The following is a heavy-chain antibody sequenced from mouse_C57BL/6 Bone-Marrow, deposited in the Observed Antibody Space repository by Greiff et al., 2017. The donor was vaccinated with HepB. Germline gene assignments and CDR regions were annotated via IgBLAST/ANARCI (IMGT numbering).Heavy chain of an antibody. V-gene: IGHV5-4*01. CDR3: AREPTY. CDR1: GFTFSSYA. CDR2: ISDGGSYT. Sequence: EVNLVESGGGLVKPGGSLKLSCAASGFTFSSYAMSWVRQTPEKRLEWVATISDGGSYTYYPDNVKGRFTISRDNAKNNLYLQMSHLKSEDTAMYYCAREPTYWGQGTLVTVSA. D-gene: IGHD6-5*01. J-gene: IGHJ3*01.